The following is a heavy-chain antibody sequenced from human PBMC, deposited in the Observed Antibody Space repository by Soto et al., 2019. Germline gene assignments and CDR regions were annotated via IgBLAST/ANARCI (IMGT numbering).Heavy chain of an antibody. CDR1: GFIFRDYL. CDR3: ARVATRPQSMEVLEY. D-gene: IGHD5-12*01. V-gene: IGHV3-30*03. Sequence: QVQLVESGGGVVQPGTSLRLSCKASGFIFRDYLIHWVRQAPGKGLEWLAVLSFDGTAEYYADSTRGRFTISRDIPKSTTYLVINNVRGEETAMDYCARVATRPQSMEVLEYWGQGTLVTVPS. J-gene: IGHJ4*02. CDR2: LSFDGTAE.